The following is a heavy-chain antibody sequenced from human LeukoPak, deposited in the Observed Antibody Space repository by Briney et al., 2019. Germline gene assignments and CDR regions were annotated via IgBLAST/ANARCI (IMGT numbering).Heavy chain of an antibody. V-gene: IGHV1-69*06. Sequence: SVKVSCKASGGTFSSYAISWVRQAPGQGLEWMGGIIPIFGTANYAQKFQGRVTITADKSTSTAYMELSSLRSEDTAVYYCARDLRVYCSSTSCPRPSSNYYYYGMDVWGKGTTVTVSS. CDR2: IIPIFGTA. D-gene: IGHD2-2*01. J-gene: IGHJ6*04. CDR3: ARDLRVYCSSTSCPRPSSNYYYYGMDV. CDR1: GGTFSSYA.